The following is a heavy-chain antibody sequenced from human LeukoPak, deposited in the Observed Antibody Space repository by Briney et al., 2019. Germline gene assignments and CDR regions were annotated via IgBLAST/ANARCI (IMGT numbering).Heavy chain of an antibody. J-gene: IGHJ4*02. Sequence: GGSLRLSCAASGFTFSSYEMNWVRQAPGKGLEWVSYITRSGSAKYYADSVKGRFTISRDNAQKTLYLQMNSLRAEDTAVYYCARGPSYYYDSSGFYYFDYWGQGTLVTVSS. CDR2: ITRSGSAK. D-gene: IGHD3-22*01. CDR1: GFTFSSYE. CDR3: ARGPSYYYDSSGFYYFDY. V-gene: IGHV3-48*03.